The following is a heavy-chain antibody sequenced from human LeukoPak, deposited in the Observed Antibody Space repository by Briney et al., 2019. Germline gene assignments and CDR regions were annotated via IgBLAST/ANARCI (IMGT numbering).Heavy chain of an antibody. V-gene: IGHV3-30*04. D-gene: IGHD2-2*01. J-gene: IGHJ4*02. Sequence: GGSLRLSCAASGFTFSSYVMHWVRQAPGKGLEWVAVISRDGRTNYCADSVKGRFTISRDNSKNTLYVQMNSLRAEDTAVYYCARVPPSAHQLFSSDYWGQGTPVTVSS. CDR1: GFTFSSYV. CDR2: ISRDGRTN. CDR3: ARVPPSAHQLFSSDY.